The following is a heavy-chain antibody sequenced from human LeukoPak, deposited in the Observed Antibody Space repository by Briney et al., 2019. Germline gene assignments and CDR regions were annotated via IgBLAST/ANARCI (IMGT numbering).Heavy chain of an antibody. CDR3: ARDGVPVARKAYYYYSMDV. J-gene: IGHJ6*03. D-gene: IGHD6-19*01. CDR2: ISNSGST. V-gene: IGHV4-4*07. Sequence: SETLSLTCTLSGGSISGYYWSWIRLSAGKGLDWIGRISNSGSTNCNPSLKSRVSLSVDTSKNQFSLKLTSVTAADTAIYYCARDGVPVARKAYYYYSMDVWGKGATVTVSS. CDR1: GGSISGYY.